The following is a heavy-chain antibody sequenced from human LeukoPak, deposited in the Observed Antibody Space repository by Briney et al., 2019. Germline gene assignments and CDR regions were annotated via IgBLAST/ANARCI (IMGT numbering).Heavy chain of an antibody. CDR1: GFTFSSYA. V-gene: IGHV3-64D*06. CDR3: VKDRGDGSLGASDI. Sequence: GGSLRLSCSASGFTFSSYAMHWVRQAPGKGLEYVSVISSNGGSTYYADSVKGRFTISRDNSKNTLYLQMSSLRAEDTAVYYCVKDRGDGSLGASDIWGQGTLVTVSS. J-gene: IGHJ4*02. D-gene: IGHD3-10*01. CDR2: ISSNGGST.